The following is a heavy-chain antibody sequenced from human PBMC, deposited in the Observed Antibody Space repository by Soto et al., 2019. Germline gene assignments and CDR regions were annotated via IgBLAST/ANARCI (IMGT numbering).Heavy chain of an antibody. V-gene: IGHV5-51*01. Sequence: PGDAVKSSCKGCGYSFSNYWIGWVRQKHGRGLEWMGVTHPGDSDTRYSLSFQGHVTISADKSINTAYLQWNSLKASDTAVYYCARHNTYFDFWTGYRYFDYWGQGTLVTVSS. CDR1: GYSFSNYW. J-gene: IGHJ4*01. D-gene: IGHD3-3*01. CDR3: ARHNTYFDFWTGYRYFDY. CDR2: THPGDSDT.